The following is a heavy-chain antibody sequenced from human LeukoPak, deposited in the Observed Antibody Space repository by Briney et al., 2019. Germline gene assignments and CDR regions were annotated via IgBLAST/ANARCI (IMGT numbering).Heavy chain of an antibody. CDR2: MNPNSGNT. J-gene: IGHJ4*02. Sequence: GASVKVSCKASGYTFTSYDINWVRQATGQGLEWMGWMNPNSGNTGYAQKFQGRVTTTRNTSISTAYMELSSLRSEDTAVYYCARLGGSAYDFWSGYQDYWGQGTLVTVSS. CDR3: ARLGGSAYDFWSGYQDY. D-gene: IGHD3-3*01. CDR1: GYTFTSYD. V-gene: IGHV1-8*01.